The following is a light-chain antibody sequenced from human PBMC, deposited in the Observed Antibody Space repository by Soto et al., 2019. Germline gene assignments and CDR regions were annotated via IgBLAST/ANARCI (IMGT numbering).Light chain of an antibody. CDR1: QSVSTK. Sequence: DIVLTQSPVTVSVSPGERATLSCRASQSVSTKLAWYQHKLGQAPRLLIYGASTRVTGIAARFSGSGSGTDFTLTINYLKSEDSGTYYCQHYNNGHPPVTSGGGTKVEI. CDR2: GAS. J-gene: IGKJ4*01. CDR3: QHYNNGHPPVT. V-gene: IGKV3-15*01.